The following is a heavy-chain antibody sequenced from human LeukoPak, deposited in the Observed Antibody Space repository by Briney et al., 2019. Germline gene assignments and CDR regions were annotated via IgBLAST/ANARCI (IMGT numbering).Heavy chain of an antibody. D-gene: IGHD6-6*01. CDR1: GFTFSSYA. Sequence: GTSLRLSCAASGFTFSSYAFPWVRQAPGKGLEWVSAISGSGGSTYYADSVKGRFTISRDNSKNTLYLQMNSLRAEDTAVYYCAKDRLAARPGQFLDPWGQGTLVTVSS. CDR2: ISGSGGST. V-gene: IGHV3-23*01. J-gene: IGHJ5*02. CDR3: AKDRLAARPGQFLDP.